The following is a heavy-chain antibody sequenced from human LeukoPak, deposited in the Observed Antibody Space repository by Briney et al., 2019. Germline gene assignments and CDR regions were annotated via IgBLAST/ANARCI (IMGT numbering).Heavy chain of an antibody. CDR2: IYHSGST. D-gene: IGHD2-21*01. CDR1: GGSISSSNW. V-gene: IGHV4-4*02. Sequence: SETLSLTCAVPGGSISSSNWWSWVRQPPGKGLEWIGEIYHSGSTNYNPSLKSRVTISVDKSKNQFSLKLSSVAAADTAVYFCTRDLAGHFGGFYFDYWGQGTLVTVSS. J-gene: IGHJ4*02. CDR3: TRDLAGHFGGFYFDY.